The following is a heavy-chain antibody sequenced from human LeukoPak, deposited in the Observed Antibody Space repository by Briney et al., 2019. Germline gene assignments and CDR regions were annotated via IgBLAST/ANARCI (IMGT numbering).Heavy chain of an antibody. D-gene: IGHD5-24*01. J-gene: IGHJ3*02. CDR2: ISSSSSYI. V-gene: IGHV3-21*01. Sequence: PGGSLRLSCAASGFTFRTSSMNWVRQAPGKGLEWVSSISSSSSYIYYADSVKGRFTISRDNAKNSLYLQMNSLRAEDTAVYYCARAGYTNAFDIWGQGTMVTVSS. CDR1: GFTFRTSS. CDR3: ARAGYTNAFDI.